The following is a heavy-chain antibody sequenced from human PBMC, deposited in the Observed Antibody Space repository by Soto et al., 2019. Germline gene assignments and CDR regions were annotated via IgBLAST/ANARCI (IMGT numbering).Heavy chain of an antibody. CDR1: GGTFSSYT. CDR2: IIPILGIA. D-gene: IGHD3-22*01. J-gene: IGHJ6*02. Sequence: SVKVSCKASGGTFSSYTISWVRQAPGQGLEWMGRIIPILGIANYAQKFQGRVTITADKSTSTAYMELSSLRSEDTAVYYCARDTDSSGYYYYYYGMDFWGQGTTVTVSS. CDR3: ARDTDSSGYYYYYYGMDF. V-gene: IGHV1-69*04.